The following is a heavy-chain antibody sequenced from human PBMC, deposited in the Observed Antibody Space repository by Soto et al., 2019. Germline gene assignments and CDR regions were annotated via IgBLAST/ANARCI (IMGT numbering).Heavy chain of an antibody. V-gene: IGHV3-23*01. CDR2: ISGSGGST. CDR1: GLNFSSYS. J-gene: IGHJ4*02. D-gene: IGHD2-2*01. CDR3: AKDPSDTERVQLPTTYFDY. Sequence: PGGSMILSCAASGLNFSSYSMSWVRQDTGKGLEWVSAISGSGGSTYYADSVKGRFTISRDNSKNTLYLQMNSLRAEDTAVYYCAKDPSDTERVQLPTTYFDYWGQGTLVTVSS.